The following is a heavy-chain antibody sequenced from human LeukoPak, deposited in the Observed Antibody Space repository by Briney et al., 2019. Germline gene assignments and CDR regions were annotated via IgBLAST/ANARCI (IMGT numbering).Heavy chain of an antibody. Sequence: PSETLSLTCAVYGGSFSGYYWSWIRQPPGKGLEWIGEINHSGSTNYNPSLKSRVTISVDTSKNQFSLKLSSVTAADTAVYYCARVNYDFWSGYYLYFDYWGQGTLVTVSS. D-gene: IGHD3-3*01. CDR3: ARVNYDFWSGYYLYFDY. V-gene: IGHV4-34*01. CDR2: INHSGST. J-gene: IGHJ4*02. CDR1: GGSFSGYY.